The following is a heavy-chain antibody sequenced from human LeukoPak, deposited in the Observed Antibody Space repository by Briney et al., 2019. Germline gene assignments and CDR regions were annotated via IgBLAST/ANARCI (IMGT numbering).Heavy chain of an antibody. J-gene: IGHJ6*02. CDR3: ARSYSNHLFGMDV. CDR1: GFTVSSYY. Sequence: GGSLRLSCAASGFTVSSYYMTWVRPAPGKGLEWVSVMYSGGSTYYADSVKGRVAISRDNSQNRVFLQMNNVRVEDTAVYYCARSYSNHLFGMDVWGQGTAVTVSS. CDR2: MYSGGST. D-gene: IGHD4-11*01. V-gene: IGHV3-66*01.